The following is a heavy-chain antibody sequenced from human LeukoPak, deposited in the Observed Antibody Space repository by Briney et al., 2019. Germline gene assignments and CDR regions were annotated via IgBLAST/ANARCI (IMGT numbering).Heavy chain of an antibody. V-gene: IGHV5-51*01. CDR1: GYSFTSYW. D-gene: IGHD3-22*01. Sequence: HGESLKISCKGSGYSFTSYWIGWVRQMPGKGLEWMGIIYPGDSDTRYSPSFQGQVTVSADKSISTAYLQWSSLKASDTAMYYCASAYYYDSSGYAPPDDAFDIWGQGTMVTVSS. J-gene: IGHJ3*02. CDR2: IYPGDSDT. CDR3: ASAYYYDSSGYAPPDDAFDI.